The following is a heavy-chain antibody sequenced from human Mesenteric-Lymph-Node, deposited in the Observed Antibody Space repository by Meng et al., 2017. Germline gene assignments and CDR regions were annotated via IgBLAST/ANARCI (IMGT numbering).Heavy chain of an antibody. CDR3: ASNGGGSDC. D-gene: IGHD4-23*01. V-gene: IGHV3-21*01. CDR2: ITSSGRYI. Sequence: EWQLVESEGGLVKPVGSLRLSCASSRFTFSSYSMNWGRQAQGKGLEWVSSITSSGRYIYYADSVKGRFTISRDNAKNSLYLQMNSLRVEDTAVYYCASNGGGSDCWGQGTLVTVSS. J-gene: IGHJ4*02. CDR1: RFTFSSYS.